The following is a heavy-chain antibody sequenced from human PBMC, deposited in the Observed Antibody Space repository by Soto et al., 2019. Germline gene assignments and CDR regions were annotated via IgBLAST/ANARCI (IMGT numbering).Heavy chain of an antibody. CDR2: IYYSGST. J-gene: IGHJ4*02. Sequence: PSDTLSLTCTVSGGSISRGGYYWSWIRQHPGKGLEWIGYIYYSGSTYYNPSLKSRVTISVDTSKNQFSLKLSSVTAADTAVYYCARDSPQRYGYQNFDYWGQGTLVTVSS. D-gene: IGHD4-17*01. CDR1: GGSISRGGYY. V-gene: IGHV4-31*03. CDR3: ARDSPQRYGYQNFDY.